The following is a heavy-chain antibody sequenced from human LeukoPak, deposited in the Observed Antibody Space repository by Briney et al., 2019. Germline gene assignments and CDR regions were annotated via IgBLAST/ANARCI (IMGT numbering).Heavy chain of an antibody. V-gene: IGHV3-74*01. Sequence: GGSLRLSCAASGFTFSSFAMSWVRQAPGKGLVWVSRVNTDGSITSHADSVKGRFTTSRDNAKNTLYLQMNSLIAEDTAVYYCARASVTRGFDYWGQGTLVTVSS. CDR2: VNTDGSIT. D-gene: IGHD3-10*01. CDR3: ARASVTRGFDY. J-gene: IGHJ4*02. CDR1: GFTFSSFA.